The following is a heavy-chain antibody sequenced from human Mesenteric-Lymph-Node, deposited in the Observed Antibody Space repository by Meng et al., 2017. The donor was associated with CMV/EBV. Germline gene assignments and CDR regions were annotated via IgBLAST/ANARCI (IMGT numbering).Heavy chain of an antibody. CDR2: INIVEDKT. CDR3: ARTNNWGFDY. D-gene: IGHD3-16*01. CDR1: GYTLSSNA. V-gene: IGHV1-3*04. Sequence: QVQLGQSGAEVKKPGASVKVSCKASGYTLSSNAMHWVRQAPGQRLEWMGWINIVEDKTKTSQNFQGRVTLTRDTSANTAYMELSSLRSDDTAVYYCARTNNWGFDYWGQGTLVTVSS. J-gene: IGHJ4*02.